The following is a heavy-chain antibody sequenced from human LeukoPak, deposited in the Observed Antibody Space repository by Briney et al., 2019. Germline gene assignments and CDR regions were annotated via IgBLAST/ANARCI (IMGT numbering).Heavy chain of an antibody. CDR3: ARDGYCSSTGCSAYFFDS. Sequence: PGGSLRLSCAASGFTFSSYAMHWVRQAPGKGLHWVAVISYDGSNKYYADSVKGRFTISRDNSKNTLYLQLNSLRPEDTALYYCARDGYCSSTGCSAYFFDSWGQGTLVTASS. CDR2: ISYDGSNK. D-gene: IGHD2-2*03. J-gene: IGHJ4*02. V-gene: IGHV3-30-3*01. CDR1: GFTFSSYA.